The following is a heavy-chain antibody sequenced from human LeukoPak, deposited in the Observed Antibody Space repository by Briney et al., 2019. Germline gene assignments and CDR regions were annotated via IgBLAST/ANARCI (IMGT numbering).Heavy chain of an antibody. V-gene: IGHV4-34*01. Sequence: TSETLSLTCAVYGGSFSGYYWSWIRQPPGKGLEWIGEINHSGSTNYNPSLKSRVTISVDTSKNQFSLKLSSVTAADTAVYYCARGVGATDDAFDIWGQGTMVTVSS. CDR2: INHSGST. CDR1: GGSFSGYY. J-gene: IGHJ3*02. CDR3: ARGVGATDDAFDI. D-gene: IGHD1-26*01.